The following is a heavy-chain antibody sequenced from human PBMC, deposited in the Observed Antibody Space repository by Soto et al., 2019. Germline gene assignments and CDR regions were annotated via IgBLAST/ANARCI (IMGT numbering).Heavy chain of an antibody. CDR1: GFIFRTYW. Sequence: GGSLRLSCAASGFIFRTYWMQWVRQVPGKDLVWVSAISGSGGSTYYADSVKGRFTISRDNSKNTLYLQMNSLRAEDTAVYYCAKERLTAMVPFDYWGQGTLVTVSS. CDR3: AKERLTAMVPFDY. V-gene: IGHV3-23*01. D-gene: IGHD5-18*01. J-gene: IGHJ4*02. CDR2: ISGSGGST.